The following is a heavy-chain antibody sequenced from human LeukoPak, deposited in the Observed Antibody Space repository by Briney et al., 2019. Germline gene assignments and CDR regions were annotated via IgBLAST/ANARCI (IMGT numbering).Heavy chain of an antibody. V-gene: IGHV1-46*01. Sequence: GASVKVSCKASGYIFTSYFMHWVRQAPGQGLEWMGLINPSGGSTRYAQKFQGRVTMTTDTSTSTAYMELRSLRSDDTAVYYCARDVPMIVVVITTRLSAFDIWGQGTMVTVSS. D-gene: IGHD3-22*01. CDR1: GYIFTSYF. J-gene: IGHJ3*02. CDR2: INPSGGST. CDR3: ARDVPMIVVVITTRLSAFDI.